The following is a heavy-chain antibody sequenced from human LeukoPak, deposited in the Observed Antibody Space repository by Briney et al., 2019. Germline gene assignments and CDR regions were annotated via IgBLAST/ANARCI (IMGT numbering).Heavy chain of an antibody. CDR3: VRDRDGYNPYYFDY. Sequence: ASVKVSCKASGGTFSSYAISWVRQAPGQGLEWIGRIIPILGIANYAQKFQGRVTITADKSTSTAYMELSSLRSEDTAVYYCVRDRDGYNPYYFDYWGQGTLVTVSS. D-gene: IGHD5-24*01. CDR2: IIPILGIA. J-gene: IGHJ4*02. V-gene: IGHV1-69*04. CDR1: GGTFSSYA.